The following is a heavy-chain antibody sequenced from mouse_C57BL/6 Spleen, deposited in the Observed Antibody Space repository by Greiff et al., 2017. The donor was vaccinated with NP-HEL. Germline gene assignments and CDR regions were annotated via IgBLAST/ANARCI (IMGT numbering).Heavy chain of an antibody. Sequence: EVKLQESGTVLARPGASVKMSCKTSGYTFTSYWMHWVKQRPGQGLEWIGAIYPGNSDTSYNQKFKGKAKLTAVTSASTAYMGISSLTNADSAVFNCYSSDGAMDYWGQGASVTVSS. CDR1: GYTFTSYW. CDR2: IYPGNSDT. V-gene: IGHV1-5*01. CDR3: YSSDGAMDY. D-gene: IGHD1-1*01. J-gene: IGHJ4*01.